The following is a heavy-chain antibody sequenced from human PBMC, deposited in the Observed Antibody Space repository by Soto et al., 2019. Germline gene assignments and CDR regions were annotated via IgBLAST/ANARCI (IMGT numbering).Heavy chain of an antibody. CDR2: INPNSGGT. D-gene: IGHD3-10*01. V-gene: IGHV1-2*04. J-gene: IGHJ6*02. CDR1: GYTFTGYY. CDR3: ARGTVRGVDYYGMDV. Sequence: GASVKVSCKASGYTFTGYYMHWVRQAPGQVLEWMGWINPNSGGTNYAQKFQGWVTMTRDTSISTAYMELSRLRSDDTAVYYCARGTVRGVDYYGMDVWGQGTTVTVSS.